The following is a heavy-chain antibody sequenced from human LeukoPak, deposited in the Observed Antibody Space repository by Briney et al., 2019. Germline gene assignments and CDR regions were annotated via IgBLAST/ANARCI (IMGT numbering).Heavy chain of an antibody. V-gene: IGHV4-59*01. CDR3: ARAMSTVNVIDASDI. CDR1: GGSISSYY. Sequence: SETLSLTCTVSGGSISSYYWSWIRQPPGKGLEWIGYIYYSGSTNYNPSLKSRVTISVDTSKNQFSLKLSSVTAADTAVYYCARAMSTVNVIDASDIWGQGTMVTVSS. J-gene: IGHJ3*02. CDR2: IYYSGST. D-gene: IGHD4-11*01.